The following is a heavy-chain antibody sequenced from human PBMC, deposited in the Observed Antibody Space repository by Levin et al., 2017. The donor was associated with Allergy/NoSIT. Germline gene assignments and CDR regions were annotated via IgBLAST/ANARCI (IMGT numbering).Heavy chain of an antibody. V-gene: IGHV3-30-3*01. D-gene: IGHD1-7*01. CDR3: ARAIFSITGTTAPLDC. J-gene: IGHJ4*02. CDR2: ISYDGSNK. Sequence: GGSLRLSCAASGFTFSDYAIHWVRQAPGKGLEWVAVISYDGSNKYYADSVKGRFTISRDNSKNTLYLQMNSLRAEDTAVYYCARAIFSITGTTAPLDCWGQGALVTVSS. CDR1: GFTFSDYA.